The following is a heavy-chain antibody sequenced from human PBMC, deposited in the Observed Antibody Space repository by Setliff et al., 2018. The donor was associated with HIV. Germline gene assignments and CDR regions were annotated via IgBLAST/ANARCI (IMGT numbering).Heavy chain of an antibody. V-gene: IGHV4-4*07. CDR2: LHRSGNT. CDR3: ARVGANANFDY. D-gene: IGHD1-26*01. J-gene: IGHJ4*02. Sequence: SETLSLTCSVSGGSISSYYWGWIRQPAGKGLEWIGRLHRSGNTINNPSLNSRVAMSVDTSKNHFSLNLHSVTAADTAVYYCARVGANANFDYWGQGTQVTVSS. CDR1: GGSISSYY.